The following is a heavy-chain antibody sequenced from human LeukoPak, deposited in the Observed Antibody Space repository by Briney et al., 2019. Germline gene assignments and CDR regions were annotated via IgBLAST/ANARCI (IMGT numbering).Heavy chain of an antibody. V-gene: IGHV3-43*02. CDR1: GFTSDDYA. J-gene: IGHJ4*02. CDR3: AKSGGHGYSGYDWDY. CDR2: ISGDGGST. Sequence: GGSLRLCCAASGFTSDDYAMHWVRPAPGKGLEWVSLISGDGGSTYYADSVKGRFTISRDNSKNSLYLQMNSLRTEDTALYYCAKSGGHGYSGYDWDYWGQGTLVTVSS. D-gene: IGHD5-12*01.